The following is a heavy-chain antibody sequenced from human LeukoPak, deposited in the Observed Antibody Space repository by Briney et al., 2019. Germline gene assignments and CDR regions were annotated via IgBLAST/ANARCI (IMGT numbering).Heavy chain of an antibody. CDR2: TSSSGSTI. CDR3: AGGLAAAHYYYYMEV. J-gene: IGHJ6*03. CDR1: GFTFSSYE. V-gene: IGHV3-48*03. Sequence: GGSLRLSCAASGFTFSSYEMNWVRQAPGKGLEWVSYTSSSGSTIYYADSVKGRFTISRDNAKNSLYLQMNSLRAEDTAVYYCAGGLAAAHYYYYMEVWGKGTTVTVSS. D-gene: IGHD6-13*01.